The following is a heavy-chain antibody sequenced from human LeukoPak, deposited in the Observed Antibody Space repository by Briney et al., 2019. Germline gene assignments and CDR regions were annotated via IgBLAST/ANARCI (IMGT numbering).Heavy chain of an antibody. Sequence: ASVKVSCKASGYSFTGYYMHWVRQAPGQGLEWMGWINHNSGGTNYAQKFQGRVTVTRDTSISTAYMEVRRLRSDDTAVYYCAMDTIATAGPGDAFDIWGQGTVVTVSS. CDR3: AMDTIATAGPGDAFDI. D-gene: IGHD6-13*01. V-gene: IGHV1-2*02. CDR2: INHNSGGT. CDR1: GYSFTGYY. J-gene: IGHJ3*02.